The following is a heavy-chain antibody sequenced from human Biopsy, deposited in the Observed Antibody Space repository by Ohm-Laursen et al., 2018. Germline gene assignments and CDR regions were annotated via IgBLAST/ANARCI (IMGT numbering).Heavy chain of an antibody. Sequence: SLRLSCSASGFTFSGYGMHWVRQAPGKGLEWVAVIWYDGTDKFYADSVKGRFTISRDNSKNTLYLQLNSLRAEDTALYYCAKINPSSIYYYYGMDVWGQGTTVTVSS. CDR3: AKINPSSIYYYYGMDV. CDR2: IWYDGTDK. V-gene: IGHV3-33*06. J-gene: IGHJ6*02. CDR1: GFTFSGYG.